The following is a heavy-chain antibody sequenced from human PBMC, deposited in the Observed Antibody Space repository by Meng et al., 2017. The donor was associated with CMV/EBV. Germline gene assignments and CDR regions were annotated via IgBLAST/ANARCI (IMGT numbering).Heavy chain of an antibody. CDR1: GFTFSSYW. CDR3: ARVRTVTTPYYYYYYGMDV. V-gene: IGHV3-30-3*01. J-gene: IGHJ6*02. CDR2: ISYDGSNK. Sequence: GESLKISCAASGFTFSSYWMSWVRQAPGKGLEWVAVISYDGSNKYYADSVKGRFTISRDNSKNTLYLQMNSLRAEDTAVYYCARVRTVTTPYYYYYYGMDVWGQGTTVTVSS. D-gene: IGHD4-17*01.